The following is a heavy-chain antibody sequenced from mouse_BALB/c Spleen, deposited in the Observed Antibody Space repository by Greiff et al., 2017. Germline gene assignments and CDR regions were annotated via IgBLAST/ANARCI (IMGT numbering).Heavy chain of an antibody. CDR2: ISDGGSYT. J-gene: IGHJ4*01. V-gene: IGHV5-4*02. Sequence: EVMLVESGGGLVKPGGSLKLSCAASGFTFSDYYMYWVRQTPEKRLEWVATISDGGSYTYYPDSVKGRFTISRDNAKNNLYLQMSSLKSEDTAMYYCARDLSALYDGWYYAMDYWGQGTSVTVSS. CDR3: ARDLSALYDGWYYAMDY. CDR1: GFTFSDYY. D-gene: IGHD2-12*01.